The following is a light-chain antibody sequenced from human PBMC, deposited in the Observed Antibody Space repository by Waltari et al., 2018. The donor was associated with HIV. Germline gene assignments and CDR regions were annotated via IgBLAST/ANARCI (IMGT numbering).Light chain of an antibody. CDR2: DVS. J-gene: IGKJ4*01. CDR3: QHRVSWPAT. Sequence: EIVLTQSPATLSLSPGERATLSCRASQSVNTYLGWYQQKPDQPPRLLIYDVSKRASGIPARFSGSGSGTDFSLTISNLKPEDSAVYYCQHRVSWPATFGGGTKVQIK. V-gene: IGKV3-11*01. CDR1: QSVNTY.